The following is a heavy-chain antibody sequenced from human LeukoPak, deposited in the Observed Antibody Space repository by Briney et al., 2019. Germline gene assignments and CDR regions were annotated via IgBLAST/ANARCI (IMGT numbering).Heavy chain of an antibody. D-gene: IGHD6-19*01. J-gene: IGHJ4*02. CDR1: GSSFTTYY. CDR2: NYPGDSDT. V-gene: IGHV5-51*01. Sequence: PGKPLMISSMSSGSSFTTYYIGWVRQLPRKDLEWMGINYPGDSDTSYNPSLQGQVTISADTSISSAYLQWSSLKASDTAMYYCARTRGVAGPFDYWGQGTLVTVSS. CDR3: ARTRGVAGPFDY.